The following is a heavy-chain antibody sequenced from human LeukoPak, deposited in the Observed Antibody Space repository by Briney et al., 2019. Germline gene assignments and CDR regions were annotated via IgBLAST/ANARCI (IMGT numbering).Heavy chain of an antibody. CDR1: GYTLTELS. J-gene: IGHJ5*02. CDR2: INTNTGNP. Sequence: ASVKVSCKVSGYTLTELSMHWVRQAPGQGLEWMGWINTNTGNPTYAQGFTGRFVFSLDTSVSTAYLQISSLKAEDTAVYYCARDPGPAATGLRFDPWGQGTLVTVSS. CDR3: ARDPGPAATGLRFDP. V-gene: IGHV7-4-1*02. D-gene: IGHD2-2*01.